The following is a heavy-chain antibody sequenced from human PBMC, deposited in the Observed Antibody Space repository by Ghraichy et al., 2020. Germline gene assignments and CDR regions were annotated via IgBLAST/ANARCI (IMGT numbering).Heavy chain of an antibody. CDR1: GFTFSYDA. CDR3: ARDLVPPDLGAFDI. J-gene: IGHJ3*02. V-gene: IGHV3-30-3*01. Sequence: GGSLRLSCAASGFTFSYDAMHWVRQAPGKGLEWVALISYDGTNKHYADSVKGRFTISRDNSKNTLYLQMNSLRAEDTAMYYCARDLVPPDLGAFDIWGQGTMVTVSS. D-gene: IGHD6-6*01. CDR2: ISYDGTNK.